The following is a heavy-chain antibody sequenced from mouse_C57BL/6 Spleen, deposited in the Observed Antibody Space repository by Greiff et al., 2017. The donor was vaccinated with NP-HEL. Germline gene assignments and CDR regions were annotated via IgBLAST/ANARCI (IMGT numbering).Heavy chain of an antibody. CDR1: GYSFTGYF. V-gene: IGHV1-20*01. D-gene: IGHD2-5*01. CDR2: INPYNGDT. Sequence: EVQLQQSGPELVKPGDSVKISCKASGYSFTGYFMNWVMQSHGKSLEWIGRINPYNGDTFYNQKFKGKATLTVDKSSSTAHMELRSLTSEDSAVYYCARRDSNYGYYAMDYWGQGTSVTVSS. CDR3: ARRDSNYGYYAMDY. J-gene: IGHJ4*01.